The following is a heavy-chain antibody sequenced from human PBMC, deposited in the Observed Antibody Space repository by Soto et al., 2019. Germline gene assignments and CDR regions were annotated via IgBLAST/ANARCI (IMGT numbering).Heavy chain of an antibody. D-gene: IGHD2-15*01. CDR1: GYTFTSYG. CDR2: IIPIFGTA. Sequence: SVKVSCKASGYTFTSYGISWVRQSPGQGLEWMGGIIPIFGTANYAQKFQGRVTITADESTSTAYMELSSLRSEDTAVYYCGRGYCSGGSCPDFDYWGQGTLVTVSS. J-gene: IGHJ4*02. V-gene: IGHV1-69*13. CDR3: GRGYCSGGSCPDFDY.